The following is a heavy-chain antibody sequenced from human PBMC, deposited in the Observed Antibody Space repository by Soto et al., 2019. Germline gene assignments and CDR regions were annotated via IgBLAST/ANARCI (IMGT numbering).Heavy chain of an antibody. J-gene: IGHJ6*02. D-gene: IGHD5-12*01. V-gene: IGHV3-30-3*01. CDR2: ISFDGNNQ. CDR1: GFTFSRNA. Sequence: QEQLVQSGGGVVQPGRSLRLSCEASGFTFSRNAMHWVRQAPGKGLEWVAVISFDGNNQYYTDSVKGRFTISRDNSKNTLDVQMNSLRREDTAVDYGARDREYSGFYYGMDVWGQGTKVTVSS. CDR3: ARDREYSGFYYGMDV.